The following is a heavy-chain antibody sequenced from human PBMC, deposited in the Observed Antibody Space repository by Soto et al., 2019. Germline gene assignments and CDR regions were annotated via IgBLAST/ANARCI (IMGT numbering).Heavy chain of an antibody. J-gene: IGHJ4*02. CDR1: GFTFSSYW. Sequence: VQLVESGGGLVQPGGSLRLSCAASGFTFSSYWMSWVRQAPGKGLEWVANIKQDGSEKYYVDSVKGRFTISRDNAKNSLYLQMNSLRAEDTAVYYCARDIMKYSSSSVFLFDYWGQGTLVTVSS. V-gene: IGHV3-7*01. D-gene: IGHD6-6*01. CDR3: ARDIMKYSSSSVFLFDY. CDR2: IKQDGSEK.